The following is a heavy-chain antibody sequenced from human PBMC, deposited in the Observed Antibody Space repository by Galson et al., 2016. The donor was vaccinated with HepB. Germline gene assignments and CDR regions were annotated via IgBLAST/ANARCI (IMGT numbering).Heavy chain of an antibody. J-gene: IGHJ5*02. Sequence: SLRLSCAASGFTFDNYPMHWVRQAPGKGLEWVALISYDGTNKYYADSVKGRFTISRDNSKNTLFLQMNGLRADDTAVYYCAKANIIMVTLGIYLDTWGPGTLVSVSS. CDR1: GFTFDNYP. V-gene: IGHV3-30-3*01. CDR3: AKANIIMVTLGIYLDT. CDR2: ISYDGTNK. D-gene: IGHD2/OR15-2a*01.